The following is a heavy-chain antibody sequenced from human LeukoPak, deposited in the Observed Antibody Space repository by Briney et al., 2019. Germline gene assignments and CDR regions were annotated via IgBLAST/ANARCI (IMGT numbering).Heavy chain of an antibody. V-gene: IGHV4-4*07. Sequence: SETLSLTGTVSGRSIISYYCSSIRQPAGKGLEWIGRIYTSGSTNYNPSLKSRVTMSVDTSKNQFSLKLSSVTAADTAVYYCARDRSSGWYWFDYWGQGTLVTVSS. J-gene: IGHJ4*02. CDR2: IYTSGST. CDR1: GRSIISYY. D-gene: IGHD6-19*01. CDR3: ARDRSSGWYWFDY.